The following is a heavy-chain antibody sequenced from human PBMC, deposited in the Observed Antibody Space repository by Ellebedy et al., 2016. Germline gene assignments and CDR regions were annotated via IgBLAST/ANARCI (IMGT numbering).Heavy chain of an antibody. CDR1: GFTFSSHW. CDR3: ARGSITVFGGVDV. CDR2: ISTDGSST. V-gene: IGHV3-74*01. D-gene: IGHD3-3*01. Sequence: GESLKISXAVSGFTFSSHWMHWVRQAPGKGLVWVSRISTDGSSTNYADSMKGRFTISRDNAKNTLYLQMNSLRAEDTAVYYCARGSITVFGGVDVWGKGTTVTVSS. J-gene: IGHJ6*04.